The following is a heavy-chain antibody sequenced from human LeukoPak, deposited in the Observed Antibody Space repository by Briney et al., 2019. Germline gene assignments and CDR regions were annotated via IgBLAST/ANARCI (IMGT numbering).Heavy chain of an antibody. CDR2: IKLDGSEK. Sequence: GGSLRLSCAGSGFTFSDYAMSWVRQAPGKGLEWVANIKLDGSEKNYVDSVKGRFTISRDNTKNSLYLQMSNLRAEDTAVYFCARGGGLDVWGQGATVTVSS. CDR3: ARGGGLDV. CDR1: GFTFSDYA. J-gene: IGHJ6*02. V-gene: IGHV3-7*03. D-gene: IGHD3-16*01.